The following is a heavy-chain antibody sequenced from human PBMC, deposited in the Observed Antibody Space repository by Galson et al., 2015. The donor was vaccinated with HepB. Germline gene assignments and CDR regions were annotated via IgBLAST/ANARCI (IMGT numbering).Heavy chain of an antibody. CDR1: GYRFTDNW. D-gene: IGHD6-13*01. J-gene: IGHJ4*02. V-gene: IGHV5-51*01. Sequence: QSGAEVKKPGASLKISCQGSGYRFTDNWIVWVRQMPGKGLEWMGIIYPGDSDTRYNPSFEGQVTISADKSISTAYLQWSSLKASDTAMYYCARPYGSNWRYTALDYWGQGTLVTVSS. CDR2: IYPGDSDT. CDR3: ARPYGSNWRYTALDY.